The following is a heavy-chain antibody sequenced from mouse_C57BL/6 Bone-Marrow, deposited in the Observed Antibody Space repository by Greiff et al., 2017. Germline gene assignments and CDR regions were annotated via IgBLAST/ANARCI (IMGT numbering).Heavy chain of an antibody. Sequence: QVQLKQPGAELVKPGASVKMSCKASGYTFTSYWITWVKQRPGQGLEWIGDIYPGSGSTNYNEKFKSKATLTVDTSSSTAYMQLSSLTSEDSAVYYCARRYGSSYDYAMDYWGQGTSVTVAA. CDR2: IYPGSGST. J-gene: IGHJ4*01. CDR3: ARRYGSSYDYAMDY. CDR1: GYTFTSYW. D-gene: IGHD1-1*01. V-gene: IGHV1-55*01.